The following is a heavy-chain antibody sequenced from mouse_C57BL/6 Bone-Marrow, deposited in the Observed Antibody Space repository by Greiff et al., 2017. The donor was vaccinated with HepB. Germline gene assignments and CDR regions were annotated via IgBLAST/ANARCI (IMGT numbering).Heavy chain of an antibody. CDR1: GYTFTSYW. D-gene: IGHD1-1*01. CDR3: ARTVVAPYAMDY. CDR2: IYPNSGST. V-gene: IGHV1-64*01. Sequence: QVQLQQPGAELVKPGASVKLSCKASGYTFTSYWMHWVKQRPGQGLEWIGMIYPNSGSTNYNEKFKSKATLTVDKSSSTAYMQLSSLTSEDSAVYYCARTVVAPYAMDYWGQGTSVTVSS. J-gene: IGHJ4*01.